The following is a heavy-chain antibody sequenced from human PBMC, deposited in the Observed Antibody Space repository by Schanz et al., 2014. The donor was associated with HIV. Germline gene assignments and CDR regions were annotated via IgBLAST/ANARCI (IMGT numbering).Heavy chain of an antibody. Sequence: EVQLMESGGGLVKPGSLSLSCAASGFTFRNFGMHWVRQAPGKGLEWVSTTSGSGGRTYYADSVKGRFTISRDDSENTLYLQMNSLRVEDTALYYCAKTVVVVVAATHEMDVWGQGTTVTVSS. CDR2: TSGSGGRT. CDR3: AKTVVVVVAATHEMDV. D-gene: IGHD2-15*01. CDR1: GFTFRNFG. J-gene: IGHJ6*02. V-gene: IGHV3-23*01.